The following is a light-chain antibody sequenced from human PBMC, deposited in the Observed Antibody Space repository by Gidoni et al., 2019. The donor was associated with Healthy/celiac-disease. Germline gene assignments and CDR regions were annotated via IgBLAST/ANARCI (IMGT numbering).Light chain of an antibody. CDR3: QQYGSSPLT. CDR2: GAS. Sequence: EIVLTQSPGTLSLSPGERATLSCMASQSVSSSYLAWYQQKPGQAPRLLIYGASSRATGSPDRFSGSGSGTDFTLTISRLEPEDFAVYYCQQYGSSPLTFGGXTKVEIK. V-gene: IGKV3-20*01. CDR1: QSVSSSY. J-gene: IGKJ4*01.